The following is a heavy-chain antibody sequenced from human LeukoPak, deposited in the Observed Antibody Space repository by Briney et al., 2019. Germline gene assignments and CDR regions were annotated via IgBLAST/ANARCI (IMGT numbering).Heavy chain of an antibody. D-gene: IGHD3-9*01. V-gene: IGHV6-1*01. CDR3: ARVYYDILTGYYNVIDW. CDR2: TYYRSKWYK. Sequence: SQTLSLTCAISGDSVPSNSAAWIWIRQSPSRGLEWLGRTYYRSKWYKAYAESVKSRITINPDTSKNQFSLQLNSVTPEDTAMYYCARVYYDILTGYYNVIDWWGQGTLVTVSS. J-gene: IGHJ4*02. CDR1: GDSVPSNSAA.